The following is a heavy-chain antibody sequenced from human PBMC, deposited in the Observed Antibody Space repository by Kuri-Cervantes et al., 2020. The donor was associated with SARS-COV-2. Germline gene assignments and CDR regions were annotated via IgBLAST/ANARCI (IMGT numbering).Heavy chain of an antibody. D-gene: IGHD2-2*01. CDR1: GGSISSGSYY. V-gene: IGHV4-61*09. CDR2: IYTSGST. J-gene: IGHJ3*02. CDR3: AGNIVVVPAAIGNDAFDI. Sequence: SETLSLTCTVSGGSISSGSYYWSWIRQLAGKVLEWIGHIYTSGSTNYNPSLKSRVTISVDTSKNQFSLKLSSVTAADTAVYYCAGNIVVVPAAIGNDAFDIWGQGTMVTVSS.